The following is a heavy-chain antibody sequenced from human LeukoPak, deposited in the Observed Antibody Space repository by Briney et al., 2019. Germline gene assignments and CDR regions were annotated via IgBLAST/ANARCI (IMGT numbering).Heavy chain of an antibody. CDR1: GYTFTGYY. CDR2: INPNSGGT. CDR3: ARGRYGDSRDY. Sequence: GASVKVSCKASGYTFTGYYMHWVRQAPGQGLEWMGRINPNSGGTNYAQKFQGRVTMTRNTSISTAYMELSSLRSEDTAVYYCARGRYGDSRDYWGQGTLVTVSS. D-gene: IGHD4-17*01. J-gene: IGHJ4*02. V-gene: IGHV1-2*06.